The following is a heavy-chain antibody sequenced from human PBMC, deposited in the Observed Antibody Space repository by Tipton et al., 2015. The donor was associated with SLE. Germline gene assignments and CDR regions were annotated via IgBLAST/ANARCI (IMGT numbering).Heavy chain of an antibody. CDR3: ARESKGIAAAGPVYYFDY. D-gene: IGHD6-13*01. J-gene: IGHJ4*02. CDR2: IYPGDSDT. CDR1: GYSFTTYW. Sequence: QSGAEVKKPGESLKISCKGSGYSFTTYWIGWVRQMPGKGLEWMGNIYPGDSDTRYSPSFQGQVTILADKSISTAYLQWSSLRAEDTAVYYCARESKGIAAAGPVYYFDYWGQGTLVTVSS. V-gene: IGHV5-51*03.